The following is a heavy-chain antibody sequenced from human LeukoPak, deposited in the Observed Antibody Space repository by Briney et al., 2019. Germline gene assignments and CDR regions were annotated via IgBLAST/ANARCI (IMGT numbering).Heavy chain of an antibody. D-gene: IGHD2-15*01. CDR3: ATRYCSGGSCRDY. J-gene: IGHJ4*02. Sequence: GGSLRLSCAASGFTVSSNYMSWVSQAPGKGLEWVSVIYSGGSTYYADSVKGRFTISRDNSKNTLYLQMNSLRAEDTAVYYCATRYCSGGSCRDYWGQGTLVTVSS. CDR1: GFTVSSNY. CDR2: IYSGGST. V-gene: IGHV3-53*01.